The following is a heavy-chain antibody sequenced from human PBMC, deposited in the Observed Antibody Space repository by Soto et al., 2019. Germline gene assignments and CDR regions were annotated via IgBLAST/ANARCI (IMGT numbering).Heavy chain of an antibody. Sequence: ASVKVSCKASGYTFTGYYMHWVRQAPGQGLEWMGWINPNSGGTNYAQKFQGWVTMTRDTSISTAYMELSRLRSDDTAVYYCARSSRTHLYGQWLGRYYYGMDVWGQGTTVTVSS. D-gene: IGHD6-19*01. J-gene: IGHJ6*02. CDR1: GYTFTGYY. CDR2: INPNSGGT. V-gene: IGHV1-2*04. CDR3: ARSSRTHLYGQWLGRYYYGMDV.